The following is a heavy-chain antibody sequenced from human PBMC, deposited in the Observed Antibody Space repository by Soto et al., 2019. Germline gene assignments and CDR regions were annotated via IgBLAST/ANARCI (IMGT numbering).Heavy chain of an antibody. CDR2: IIPIFSST. CDR3: AKSPVGRALDV. V-gene: IGHV1-46*01. D-gene: IGHD1-26*01. CDR1: RYTFTNFD. J-gene: IGHJ6*02. Sequence: ASVEVSCKXSRYTFTNFDIDWLRQAPGQGLEWMGIIIPIFSSTTYPQKFQGRVTITRDTFTNTVHMELSSLRSEDTAVYYCAKSPVGRALDVWGPGTTVTVSS.